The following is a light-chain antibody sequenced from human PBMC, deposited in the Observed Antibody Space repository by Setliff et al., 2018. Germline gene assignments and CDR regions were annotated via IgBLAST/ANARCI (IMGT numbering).Light chain of an antibody. J-gene: IGLJ1*01. CDR1: NIGRKR. CDR2: YDS. V-gene: IGLV3-21*04. CDR3: QVWDSSSDRRV. Sequence: SYALTQPPSVSVAPGKTARITCGGNNIGRKRVHWYQQKQGQAPVLVIYYDSDRPSGIPERFSASNSGNTASLTISRVEAGDEADYYCQVWDSSSDRRVFGTGTKVPS.